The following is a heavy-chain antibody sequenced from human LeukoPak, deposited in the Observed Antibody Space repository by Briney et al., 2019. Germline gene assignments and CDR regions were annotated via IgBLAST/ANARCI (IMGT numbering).Heavy chain of an antibody. Sequence: GGSLRLSCAASGFTFSSYAMHWVRQAPGKGLEYVSAISSNGGSTYYANSVKGRFTISRDNSKNTLYLQMGSLRAEDMAVYYCARGGIVGAPTSYGMDVWGQGTTVTVSS. V-gene: IGHV3-64*01. CDR2: ISSNGGST. J-gene: IGHJ6*02. CDR3: ARGGIVGAPTSYGMDV. CDR1: GFTFSSYA. D-gene: IGHD1-26*01.